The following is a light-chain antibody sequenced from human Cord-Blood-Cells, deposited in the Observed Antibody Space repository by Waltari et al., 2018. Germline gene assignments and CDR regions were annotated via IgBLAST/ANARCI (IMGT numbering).Light chain of an antibody. Sequence: QSVLTQPPSASGTPGKRVTISCSGSSTNIGSNTVNWYQQLPGTAPKLLIYSNNQRPSGVPDRFSGSKSGTSASLAISGLQSEDEADYYCAAWDDSLNGVVFGGGTKPTVL. CDR1: STNIGSNT. V-gene: IGLV1-44*01. J-gene: IGLJ2*01. CDR3: AAWDDSLNGVV. CDR2: SNN.